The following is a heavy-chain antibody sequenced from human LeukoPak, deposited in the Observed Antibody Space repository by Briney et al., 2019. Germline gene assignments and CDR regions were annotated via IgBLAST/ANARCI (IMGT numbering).Heavy chain of an antibody. CDR3: AREIRGDSNDDY. CDR1: GYTFTSYG. V-gene: IGHV1-18*01. D-gene: IGHD2-21*01. Sequence: ASVKVSCKASGYTFTSYGISWVRQAPGQGLEWMGWISAYNGNTNYAQKLQGRVAMTTDTSTSTAYMELRSLRSDDTAVYYCAREIRGDSNDDYWGQGTLVTVSS. CDR2: ISAYNGNT. J-gene: IGHJ4*02.